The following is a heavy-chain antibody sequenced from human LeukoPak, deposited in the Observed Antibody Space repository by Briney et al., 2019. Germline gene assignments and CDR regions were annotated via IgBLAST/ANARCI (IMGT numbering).Heavy chain of an antibody. CDR1: GGTFSSYA. CDR2: IIPIFGTA. D-gene: IGHD2-2*01. Sequence: SVKVSCKASGGTFSSYAISWVRQAPGQGLEWMGGIIPIFGTANYAQKFQGRVTITADESTSTAYMELSSLRSEDTAVYYCASPGNQLLFSWLAYWGQGTLVTVSS. J-gene: IGHJ4*02. V-gene: IGHV1-69*01. CDR3: ASPGNQLLFSWLAY.